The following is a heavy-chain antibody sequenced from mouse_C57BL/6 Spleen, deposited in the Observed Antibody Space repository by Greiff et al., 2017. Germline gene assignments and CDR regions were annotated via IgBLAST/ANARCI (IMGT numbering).Heavy chain of an antibody. CDR2: ISDGGSYT. CDR1: GFPFSSYA. Sequence: EVKLMESGGGLVKPGGSLKLSCAASGFPFSSYAMSWVRQTPEKRLEWVATISDGGSYTYYPDNVKGRFTISRDNAKNNLYLQMSHLKSEDTAMYYCARAPLGRWYFDVWGTGTTVTVSS. J-gene: IGHJ1*03. CDR3: ARAPLGRWYFDV. D-gene: IGHD4-1*01. V-gene: IGHV5-4*03.